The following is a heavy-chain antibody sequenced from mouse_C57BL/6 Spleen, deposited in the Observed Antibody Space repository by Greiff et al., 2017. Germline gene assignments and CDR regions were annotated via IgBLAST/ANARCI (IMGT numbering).Heavy chain of an antibody. V-gene: IGHV1-64*01. CDR2: IRPNSGST. D-gene: IGHD1-1*01. CDR3: ARYREYYGSSYGYFDV. Sequence: VQLQQPGAELVKPGASVKLSCKASGYTFTSYWMHWVKQRPGQGLEWIGMIRPNSGSTNYNEKFKSKATLTVDKSSSTAYMQLSSLTSEDSAVYSCARYREYYGSSYGYFDVWGTGTTVTVSS. J-gene: IGHJ1*03. CDR1: GYTFTSYW.